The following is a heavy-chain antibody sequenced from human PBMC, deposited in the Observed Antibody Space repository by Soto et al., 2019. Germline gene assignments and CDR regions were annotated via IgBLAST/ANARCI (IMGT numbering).Heavy chain of an antibody. V-gene: IGHV4-31*03. CDR2: IYCSGST. D-gene: IGHD2-8*01. Sequence: QVQLQESGPGLVKPSQTLSLTCSVSGDSISSGGYYWSWVRQHPGKGLEGNGYIYCSGSTNHNPSLESRVSISIDTSKNHFSLKLTSVTAADTSVYFCARGTYVYAYAIDLWGQGTLVTVSS. CDR3: ARGTYVYAYAIDL. CDR1: GDSISSGGYY. J-gene: IGHJ5*02.